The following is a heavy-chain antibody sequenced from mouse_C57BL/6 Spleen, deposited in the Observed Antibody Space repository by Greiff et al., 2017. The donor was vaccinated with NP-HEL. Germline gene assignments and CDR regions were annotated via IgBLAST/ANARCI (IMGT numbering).Heavy chain of an antibody. CDR1: GFTFSDYG. CDR2: ISSGSSTI. V-gene: IGHV5-17*01. Sequence: VQLKQSGGGLVKPGGSLKLSCAASGFTFSDYGMHWVRQAPEKGLEWVAYISSGSSTIYYADTVKGRFTISRDNAKNTLFLQMTSLRSEDTAMYYCANGRQLRLRAMDYWGQGTSVTVSS. J-gene: IGHJ4*01. CDR3: ANGRQLRLRAMDY. D-gene: IGHD3-2*02.